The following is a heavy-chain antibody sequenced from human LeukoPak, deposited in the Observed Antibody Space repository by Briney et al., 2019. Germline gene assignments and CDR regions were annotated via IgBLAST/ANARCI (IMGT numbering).Heavy chain of an antibody. CDR3: ASGYYYYGMDV. V-gene: IGHV4-39*01. CDR1: GGSISSSSYY. Sequence: SETLSLTCTVSGGSISSSSYYWGWIRQPPGKGLEWIGSIYYSGSTYYNPSLKSRVTISVDTSKNQFSLKLSSVTAADTAVYYCASGYYYYGMDVWGQGTTVTVSS. CDR2: IYYSGST. J-gene: IGHJ6*02.